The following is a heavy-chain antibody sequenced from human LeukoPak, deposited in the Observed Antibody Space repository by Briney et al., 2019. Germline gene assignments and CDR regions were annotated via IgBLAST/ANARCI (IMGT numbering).Heavy chain of an antibody. Sequence: PGGSLRLSCAASGFTFSSYAVSWVRRAPGKGLEWVSSISGSGGSTYSADSVKGRFTISRDNSKNTLYLQMNSLRAEDTALYYCAKDRSCTNDICHGDFDYWGQGTLVTASS. V-gene: IGHV3-23*01. J-gene: IGHJ4*02. CDR3: AKDRSCTNDICHGDFDY. CDR2: ISGSGGST. CDR1: GFTFSSYA. D-gene: IGHD2-8*01.